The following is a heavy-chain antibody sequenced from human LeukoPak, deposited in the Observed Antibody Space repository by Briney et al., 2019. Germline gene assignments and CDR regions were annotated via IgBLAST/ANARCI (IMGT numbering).Heavy chain of an antibody. CDR1: GFTFSSYA. V-gene: IGHV3-23*01. Sequence: GGSLRLSCAASGFTFSSYAMSWVRQAPGKGLEWVSAISGSGGSTYYADSVKGRFTISRDNSKNTLYLQMNSLRAEDTAVYYCAKDHIVVVVAATWWFDPWGQGTLVTVSS. D-gene: IGHD2-15*01. CDR3: AKDHIVVVVAATWWFDP. J-gene: IGHJ5*02. CDR2: ISGSGGST.